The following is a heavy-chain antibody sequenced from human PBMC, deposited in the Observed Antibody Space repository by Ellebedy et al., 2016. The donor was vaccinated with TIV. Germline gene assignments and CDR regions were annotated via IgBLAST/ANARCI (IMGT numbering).Heavy chain of an antibody. CDR3: ARSVTAIDY. CDR1: GYTFTGYY. CDR2: INAGNGNT. J-gene: IGHJ4*02. Sequence: AASVKVSCKASGYTFTGYYIFWVRQAPGQRLEWMGWINAGNGNTKHSQKFQGRVTFTRDTSASTAYMELSSLRSEDTAVYYCARSVTAIDYWGQGTLVTVSS. D-gene: IGHD2-21*02. V-gene: IGHV1-3*01.